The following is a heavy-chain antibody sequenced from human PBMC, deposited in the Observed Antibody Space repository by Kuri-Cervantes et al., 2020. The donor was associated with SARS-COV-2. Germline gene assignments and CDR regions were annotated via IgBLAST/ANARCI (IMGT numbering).Heavy chain of an antibody. CDR3: ARHGAVVGGYYYPMDV. D-gene: IGHD6-19*01. CDR1: GGSFSSYY. V-gene: IGHV4-39*01. CDR2: IYYSGTT. Sequence: SETLSLTCAVYGGSFSSYYWGWIRQPPGKDLEWIGSIYYSGTTYYNLSLKSRVTISIDTSKNQFSLELNSVTAADTSVYYCARHGAVVGGYYYPMDVWGQGTTVTVSS. J-gene: IGHJ6*02.